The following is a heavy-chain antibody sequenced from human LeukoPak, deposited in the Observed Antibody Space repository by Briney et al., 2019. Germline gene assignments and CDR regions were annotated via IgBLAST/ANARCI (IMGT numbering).Heavy chain of an antibody. J-gene: IGHJ4*02. V-gene: IGHV3-23*01. D-gene: IGHD3-22*01. CDR2: ISGNGQKT. CDR3: AKDANYYDSSAFFIPFDS. CDR1: GFTFSRSA. Sequence: GESLRLSCSASGFTFSRSAMTWVRQLPGKGLQWVSTISGNGQKTYYGDSVTGRFSVSRDNSNNILFLQMDSLRADDSALYYCAKDANYYDSSAFFIPFDSWGQGTLVTVSS.